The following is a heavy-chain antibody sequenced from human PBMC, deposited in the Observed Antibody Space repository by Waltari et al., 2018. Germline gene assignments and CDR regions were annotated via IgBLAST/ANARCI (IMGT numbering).Heavy chain of an antibody. CDR1: GFTFTSSA. D-gene: IGHD2-15*01. CDR2: IVVGSGNT. CDR3: AAEGPFDMDAFDI. V-gene: IGHV1-58*01. J-gene: IGHJ3*02. Sequence: QMQLVQSGPEVKKPGTSVKVSCKASGFTFTSSAVQWVRQARGQRLEWIGWIVVGSGNTNYAQKFQERVTITRDMSTSTAYMELSSLRSEDTAVYYCAAEGPFDMDAFDIWGQGTMVTVSS.